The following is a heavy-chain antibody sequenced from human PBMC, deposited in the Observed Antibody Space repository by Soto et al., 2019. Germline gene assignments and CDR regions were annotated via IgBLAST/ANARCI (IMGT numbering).Heavy chain of an antibody. D-gene: IGHD2-21*01. V-gene: IGHV4-4*02. CDR3: ATLPPRIVVVFTEMPT. CDR1: GGSISSSYW. J-gene: IGHJ5*02. CDR2: IYHSGIT. Sequence: NPSETLSLTCAVSGGSISSSYWWTWVRQAPGKGLQWIGEIYHSGITNYNPSLRSRVSMSVDKSNNEFSLSLTSVTAADTAVYYCATLPPRIVVVFTEMPTWGQG.